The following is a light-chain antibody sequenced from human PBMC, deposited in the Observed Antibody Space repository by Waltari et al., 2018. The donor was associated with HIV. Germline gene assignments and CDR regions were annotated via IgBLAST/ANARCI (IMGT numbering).Light chain of an antibody. CDR2: MAS. J-gene: IGKJ2*01. CDR1: QSFSYW. V-gene: IGKV1-5*03. Sequence: DIQMTQSPSPLSASLRDRVTITCRASQSFSYWLAWYQQKPRKAPKLLISMASSLKSGVPSRFSGSGSVTEFTLNISSLQPDDFATYYCQQYNRYPYTFGQGTKLEIK. CDR3: QQYNRYPYT.